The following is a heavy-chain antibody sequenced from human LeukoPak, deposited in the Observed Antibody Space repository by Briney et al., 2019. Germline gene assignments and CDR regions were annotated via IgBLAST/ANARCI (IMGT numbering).Heavy chain of an antibody. J-gene: IGHJ4*02. CDR1: GYTFTGYY. D-gene: IGHD6-13*01. Sequence: ASVKVSCKASGYTFTGYYMRWVRQAPGQGLEWMGWINPNSGGTNYAQKFQGWVTMTRDTSISTAYMELSRLRSDDTAVHYCARVPSYSSSWYGTGYYFDYWGQGTLVTVSS. CDR3: ARVPSYSSSWYGTGYYFDY. V-gene: IGHV1-2*04. CDR2: INPNSGGT.